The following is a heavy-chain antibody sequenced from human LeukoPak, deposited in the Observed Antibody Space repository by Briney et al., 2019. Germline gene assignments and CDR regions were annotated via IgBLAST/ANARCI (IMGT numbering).Heavy chain of an antibody. CDR1: GYSFTSYW. V-gene: IGHV5-51*01. D-gene: IGHD3-9*01. CDR3: ARVRNVATARYYFDY. Sequence: RGESLKISCKGSGYSFTSYWIGWVRQMPGKGLEWMRIIYPGDSDTRYSPSFQGQVTISAGKSISTAYLQWSSLRASDTAMYYCARVRNVATARYYFDYWGQGTLVTVSS. J-gene: IGHJ4*02. CDR2: IYPGDSDT.